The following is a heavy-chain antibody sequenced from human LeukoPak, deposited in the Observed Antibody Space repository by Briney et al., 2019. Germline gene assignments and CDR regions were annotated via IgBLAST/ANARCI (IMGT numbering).Heavy chain of an antibody. CDR3: AKGNQWLIHY. Sequence: PGGSLRLSCAASGFTFDAYAMHWVRQVPGKGLQWVSLIMKDGDNIYADSVKGRFTISRDNSKNSLYLQMDSLRTEDSALYCCAKGNQWLIHYWGQGTLVTVSS. CDR2: IMKDGDNI. J-gene: IGHJ4*02. CDR1: GFTFDAYA. D-gene: IGHD6-19*01. V-gene: IGHV3-43*02.